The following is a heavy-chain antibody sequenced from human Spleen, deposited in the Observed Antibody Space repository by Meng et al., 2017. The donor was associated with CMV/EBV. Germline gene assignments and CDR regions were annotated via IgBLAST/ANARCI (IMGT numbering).Heavy chain of an antibody. CDR1: GYNVVRFG. CDR2: IKPDKGDT. D-gene: IGHD2-15*01. J-gene: IGHJ4*02. V-gene: IGHV1-18*01. CDR3: ARDRSNSDV. Sequence: ACKDSGYNVVRFGMSWVRQAPGEGLEWMGWIKPDKGDTDYAQKFHDRITLTTDKSTNTVYMELRSLRSDDTAVYYCARDRSNSDVWGQGTLVTVSS.